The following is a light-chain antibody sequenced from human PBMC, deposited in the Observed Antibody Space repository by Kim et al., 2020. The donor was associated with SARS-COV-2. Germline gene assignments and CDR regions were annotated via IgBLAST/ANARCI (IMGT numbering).Light chain of an antibody. Sequence: PGERSTLSGRASQSVSTSLAWYQQKPGQAPRLLFYDASNRATGIPDRFSGSGSGTDFTLTISSLESEDFAVYYCQQRSNWPPALTFGGGTKVDIK. CDR3: QQRSNWPPALT. CDR2: DAS. J-gene: IGKJ4*01. CDR1: QSVSTS. V-gene: IGKV3-11*01.